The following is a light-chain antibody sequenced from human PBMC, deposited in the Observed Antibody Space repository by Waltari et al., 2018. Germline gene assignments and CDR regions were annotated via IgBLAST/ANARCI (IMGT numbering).Light chain of an antibody. V-gene: IGLV2-14*01. CDR1: SDDIGNYRY. CDR2: EVT. CDR3: AAYASANTLL. Sequence: QSALTQPASVSGSPGQSITISCTGTSDDIGNYRYVSWYQQHSRRAPKLILYEVTNRPSGVSDRFSGSKSGNTASLTISGLQTEDEADYYCAAYASANTLLFGGGTQLTVL. J-gene: IGLJ2*01.